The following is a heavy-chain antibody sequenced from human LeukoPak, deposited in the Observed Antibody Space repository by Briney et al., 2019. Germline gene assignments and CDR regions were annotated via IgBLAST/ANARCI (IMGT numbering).Heavy chain of an antibody. D-gene: IGHD6-6*01. Sequence: SETLSLTCTVSGGSISSYYWSWIRQPPGKGLEWIGYIYYSGSTNYNPSLKSRVTISVDKSKNQFSLKLSSVTAADTAVYYCARAEYSSSWGFDYWGQGTLVTVSS. J-gene: IGHJ4*02. CDR2: IYYSGST. CDR3: ARAEYSSSWGFDY. CDR1: GGSISSYY. V-gene: IGHV4-59*12.